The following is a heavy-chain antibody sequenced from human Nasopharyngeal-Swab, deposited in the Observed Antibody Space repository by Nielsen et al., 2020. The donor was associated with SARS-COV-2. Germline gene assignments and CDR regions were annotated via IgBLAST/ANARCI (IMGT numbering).Heavy chain of an antibody. CDR3: ARRKEILWLGSQRHGMDV. J-gene: IGHJ6*02. D-gene: IGHD3-10*01. CDR2: ISYEGSIK. Sequence: GASLKISCTASGFSFNNYGMHWVRQAPGKGLEWVAIISYEGSIKHYADYVEGRFTISRDASKNTLYLQMNSLGPEDTAVYYCARRKEILWLGSQRHGMDVWGQGTTVTVSS. CDR1: GFSFNNYG. V-gene: IGHV3-30*03.